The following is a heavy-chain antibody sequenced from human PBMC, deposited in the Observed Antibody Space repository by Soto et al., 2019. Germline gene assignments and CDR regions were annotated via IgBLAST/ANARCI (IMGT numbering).Heavy chain of an antibody. V-gene: IGHV4-31*01. D-gene: IGHD4-4*01. Sequence: QVQLQESGPGLVKPSQTLSLTCTVSGGSISSGGYYWSWIRQHPGKGLEWIGYIYYSGSTYYNPSXXSXVXXSVDTSKNQSSLKLSSVPAADTAVYYCARGNSPDYWGQGTLVTVSS. CDR1: GGSISSGGYY. CDR3: ARGNSPDY. J-gene: IGHJ4*02. CDR2: IYYSGST.